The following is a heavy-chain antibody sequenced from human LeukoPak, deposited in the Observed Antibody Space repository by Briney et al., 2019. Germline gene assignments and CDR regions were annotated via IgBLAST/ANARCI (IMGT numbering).Heavy chain of an antibody. Sequence: ASVKVSCKASGYSFTGYFMHWVRQAPGQGLEWMGWINPNSGGTNYAQKFQGRVTMTRDTSISTAYMELSRLRSDDTAVYYCARDVGEYCSSVSCYASDYWGQGTLVTVSS. CDR3: ARDVGEYCSSVSCYASDY. J-gene: IGHJ4*02. CDR2: INPNSGGT. V-gene: IGHV1-2*02. CDR1: GYSFTGYF. D-gene: IGHD2-2*01.